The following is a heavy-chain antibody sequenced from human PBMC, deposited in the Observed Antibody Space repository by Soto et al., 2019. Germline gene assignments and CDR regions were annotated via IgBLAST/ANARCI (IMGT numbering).Heavy chain of an antibody. CDR1: GYTFISFS. D-gene: IGHD6-13*01. J-gene: IGHJ6*02. CDR3: ARDGPHIPAVGDV. V-gene: IGHV1-3*01. Sequence: QVQLVQSGAQVKTPGASVKVSCKASGYTFISFSIHWLRQAPGQRPEWMGWITAGNDNTYFSQKFQGRVTITRDTSANTVYMEVSSLRSEDTAVYYCARDGPHIPAVGDVWGQGTTVTVSS. CDR2: ITAGNDNT.